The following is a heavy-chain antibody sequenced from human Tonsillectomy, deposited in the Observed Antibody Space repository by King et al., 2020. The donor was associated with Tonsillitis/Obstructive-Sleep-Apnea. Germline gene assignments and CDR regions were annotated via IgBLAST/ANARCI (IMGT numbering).Heavy chain of an antibody. Sequence: VQLVESGGGLVQPGGSLRLSCAVSGFTFSNYAMSWVRQAPGTGLEWVAVINYSGISIFHADSVKGRFTISRDNSKNTLYLQMNSLRAEDTAVYYCVKEKRSGFGDFWGQGTLVTVST. D-gene: IGHD3-10*01. CDR1: GFTFSNYA. CDR2: INYSGISI. CDR3: VKEKRSGFGDF. J-gene: IGHJ4*02. V-gene: IGHV3-23*03.